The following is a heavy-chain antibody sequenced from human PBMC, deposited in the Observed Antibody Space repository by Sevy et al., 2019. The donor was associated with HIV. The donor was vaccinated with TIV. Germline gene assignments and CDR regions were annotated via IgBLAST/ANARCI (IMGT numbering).Heavy chain of an antibody. V-gene: IGHV3-48*01. CDR3: ARGRVTSHYFDY. J-gene: IGHJ4*02. CDR1: GFTFSSYS. Sequence: GGSLRLSCAASGFTFSSYSMNWVRQAPGKGLEWVSYISRSSSTIYYVDSVKGRFTISRDNAKNSLYLQMNSLRAEDTAVYYCARGRVTSHYFDYWGQGTLVTVSS. CDR2: ISRSSSTI. D-gene: IGHD2-21*02.